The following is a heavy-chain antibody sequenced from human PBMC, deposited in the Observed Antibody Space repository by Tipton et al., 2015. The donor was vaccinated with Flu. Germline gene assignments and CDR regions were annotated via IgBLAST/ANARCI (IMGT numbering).Heavy chain of an antibody. D-gene: IGHD6-13*01. CDR3: ARGIYISSSGYVGRGDPNKNDY. J-gene: IGHJ4*02. CDR1: GYSISSGYY. V-gene: IGHV4-38-2*02. CDR2: IYHTGST. Sequence: TLSLTCIVSGYSISSGYYWGWIRQPPGKGLEWIGSIYHTGSTYYNPSLKSRVTISVDTSKNQFSLKLSSVTAAATAVYYCARGIYISSSGYVGRGDPNKNDYWGQGTLVTVSS.